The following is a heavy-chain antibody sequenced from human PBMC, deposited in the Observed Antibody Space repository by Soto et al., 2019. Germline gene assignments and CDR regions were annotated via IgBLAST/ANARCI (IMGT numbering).Heavy chain of an antibody. V-gene: IGHV3-33*01. CDR1: GFTFSSYG. J-gene: IGHJ4*02. CDR3: ARVGGLYYYGSGSYMLDY. Sequence: QVQLVESGGGVVQPGRSLRLSCAASGFTFSSYGMHWVRQAPGKGLEWVAVIWYDGSNKYYADSVKGRFTISRDNSKNKLYLQMNSLRAEDTAVYYCARVGGLYYYGSGSYMLDYWGQGTLVTVSS. CDR2: IWYDGSNK. D-gene: IGHD3-10*01.